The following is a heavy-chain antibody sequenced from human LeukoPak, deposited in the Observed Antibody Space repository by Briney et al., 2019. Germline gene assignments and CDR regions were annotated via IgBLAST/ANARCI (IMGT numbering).Heavy chain of an antibody. CDR2: ISYDGSNK. D-gene: IGHD5-18*01. J-gene: IGHJ4*02. CDR3: AKDQRGYSHGVFDY. CDR1: GFTFSSYG. Sequence: GGSLRLSCAASGFTFSSYGMHWVRQAPGKGLEWVAVISYDGSNKYYADSVKGRFTISRDNSKNTLYLQMNSLRAEDTAVYYCAKDQRGYSHGVFDYWGQGTLVTVSS. V-gene: IGHV3-30*18.